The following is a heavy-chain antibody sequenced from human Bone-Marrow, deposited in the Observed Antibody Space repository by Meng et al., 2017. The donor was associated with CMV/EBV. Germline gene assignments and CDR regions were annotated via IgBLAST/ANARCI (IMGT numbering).Heavy chain of an antibody. J-gene: IGHJ6*01. Sequence: GGSLRLSCAASGFTYNDYYMSWIRQAPGKGLEWVSYISGSAGTIYYADSVKGRFTISRDNAKNSLSLQLNSLRVEDTAVYYCARAGPTYTSPVDVWGPGTTVTGSS. CDR3: ARAGPTYTSPVDV. CDR2: ISGSAGTI. CDR1: GFTYNDYY. V-gene: IGHV3-11*01.